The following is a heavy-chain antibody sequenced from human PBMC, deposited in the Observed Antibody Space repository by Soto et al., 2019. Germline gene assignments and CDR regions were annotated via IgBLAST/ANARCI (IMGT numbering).Heavy chain of an antibody. D-gene: IGHD3-22*01. CDR1: CGAITAYY. J-gene: IGHJ5*02. V-gene: IGHV4-4*07. CDR2: VYSTGST. CDR3: ARDEYYDSNNWFDH. Sequence: SETLSLTCTVSCGAITAYYWSWIRQPVGEGLQWIGRVYSTGSTNYNPSLRSRVTMSVDTSQNQFFLRLSSVTAADKAVYYCARDEYYDSNNWFDHWGQGILVTVSS.